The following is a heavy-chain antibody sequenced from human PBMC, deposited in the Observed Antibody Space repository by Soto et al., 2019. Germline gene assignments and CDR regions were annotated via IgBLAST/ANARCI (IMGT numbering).Heavy chain of an antibody. Sequence: CAACRVRVYSSTVTVSRKATGKGLEWVSTISGNGVSTYYADSVKGRFTISKDNSRTTLYLQMNSLRADDTAVYFCAKGGRDYWFDPWGHGTLVTVSS. CDR3: AKGGRDYWFDP. J-gene: IGHJ5*02. V-gene: IGHV3-23*01. CDR2: ISGNGVST. D-gene: IGHD1-26*01. CDR1: RVRVYSST.